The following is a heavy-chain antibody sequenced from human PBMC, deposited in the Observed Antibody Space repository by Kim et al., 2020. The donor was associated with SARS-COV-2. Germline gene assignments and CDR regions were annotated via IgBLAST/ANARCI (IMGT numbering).Heavy chain of an antibody. D-gene: IGHD3-22*01. Sequence: KGRFTISRDNSKNSLYLQMNSLRAEDTALYYCAKAPGRVPYYYDSSGYSDWGQGTLVTVSS. V-gene: IGHV3-43D*03. CDR3: AKAPGRVPYYYDSSGYSD. J-gene: IGHJ4*02.